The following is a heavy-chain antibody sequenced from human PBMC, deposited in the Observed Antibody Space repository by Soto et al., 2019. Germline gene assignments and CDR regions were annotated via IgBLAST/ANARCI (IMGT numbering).Heavy chain of an antibody. CDR2: ISSNGGVA. V-gene: IGHV3-23*01. CDR1: GFTVSSNY. J-gene: IGHJ4*02. Sequence: GGSLRLSCAASGFTVSSNYMSWVRQAPGKGLEWVSLISSNGGVAYYASSVEGRFITSRDNSKNTLYLRMNTLRAEDTAVYYCAKDLPYSGWASDYWGQGTLVTVSS. CDR3: AKDLPYSGWASDY. D-gene: IGHD6-19*01.